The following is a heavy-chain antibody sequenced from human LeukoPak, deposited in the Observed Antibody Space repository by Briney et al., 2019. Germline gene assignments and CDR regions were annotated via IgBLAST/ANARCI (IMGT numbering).Heavy chain of an antibody. CDR1: GYTFTSYA. D-gene: IGHD3-10*01. V-gene: IGHV1-3*01. J-gene: IGHJ4*02. CDR2: INAGNGNT. CDR3: ARGDYGSGSYTTSFDY. Sequence: GASVKVSCKASGYTFTSYAMHWVRQAPGQRLEWMGWINAGNGNTKYSQKFQGRVTITRDTSASTAYLELSSLRSEDTAVFYCARGDYGSGSYTTSFDYWGQGTLVTVSS.